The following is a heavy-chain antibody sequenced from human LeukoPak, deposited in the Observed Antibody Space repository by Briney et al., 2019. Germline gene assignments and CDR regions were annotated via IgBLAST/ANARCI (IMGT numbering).Heavy chain of an antibody. V-gene: IGHV3-43D*03. CDR3: ARTPYDFWSASFSYYFDC. CDR2: ISWDGGSP. Sequence: GGSLRLSCAASGFTFDDYAMHWVRQAPGKGLEWVSLISWDGGSPYYADSVKGRFTISRDNAKNSLFLQMNSLRAEDTAVYFCARTPYDFWSASFSYYFDCWGQGTLVTVSS. CDR1: GFTFDDYA. J-gene: IGHJ4*02. D-gene: IGHD3-3*01.